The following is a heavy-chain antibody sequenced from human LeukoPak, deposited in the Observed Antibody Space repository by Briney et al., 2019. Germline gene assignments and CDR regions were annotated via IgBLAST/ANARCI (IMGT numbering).Heavy chain of an antibody. CDR2: INTNTGDP. Sequence: ASVKVSCKASGYTFTIYAMNWVRQAPGQGLEWMGWINTNTGDPTYAQGFTGRFVFSLDTSVSTAYLQISSLKAEDTAVYYCAGYAVVTAIHFYGMDVWGQGTTVTVSS. D-gene: IGHD2-21*02. CDR3: AGYAVVTAIHFYGMDV. V-gene: IGHV7-4-1*02. CDR1: GYTFTIYA. J-gene: IGHJ6*02.